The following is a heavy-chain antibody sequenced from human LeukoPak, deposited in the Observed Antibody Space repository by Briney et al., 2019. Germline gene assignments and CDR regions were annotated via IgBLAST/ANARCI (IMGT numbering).Heavy chain of an antibody. CDR2: IKPSSGDT. CDR3: ARAKRSFDWFFRH. J-gene: IGHJ4*02. V-gene: IGHV1-2*02. CDR1: GYTFTGYY. D-gene: IGHD3-9*01. Sequence: ASVKVSCKTSGYTFTGYYIHWVRQAPGQGPEWMGWIKPSSGDTSYAQKFLGRVTITRDTSISTAYMEVSRLRPADTAVYYCARAKRSFDWFFRHWGQGSLVTVSS.